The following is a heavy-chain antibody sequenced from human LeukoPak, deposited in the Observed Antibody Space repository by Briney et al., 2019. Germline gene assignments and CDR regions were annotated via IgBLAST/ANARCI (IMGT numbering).Heavy chain of an antibody. Sequence: ASVKVSCKASGYTFTSYYMNWVRQAPGQGLECMGIINPTCGSTSYAQKFQGRVTMTRDTSTSTVYMELSSLRSEDTAVYYCARGLTCGGVTTDAFDIWGQGTMVTVSS. J-gene: IGHJ3*02. CDR3: ARGLTCGGVTTDAFDI. V-gene: IGHV1-46*01. CDR2: INPTCGST. CDR1: GYTFTSYY. D-gene: IGHD3-16*01.